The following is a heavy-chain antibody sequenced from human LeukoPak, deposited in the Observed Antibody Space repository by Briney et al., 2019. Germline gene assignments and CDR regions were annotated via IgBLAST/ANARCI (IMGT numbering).Heavy chain of an antibody. J-gene: IGHJ3*02. CDR1: GFTFSDYY. CDR2: ISSSGSTI. D-gene: IGHD2-21*02. V-gene: IGHV3-11*01. Sequence: GGSLRLSCAASGFTFSDYYMSWIRQAPGKGLEWVSYISSSGSTIYYADSVKGRFTISRDNAKNSLYLQMNSLRAEDTAVYYCARVRNCGGDCYKGFGAFDIWGQGTMVTVSS. CDR3: ARVRNCGGDCYKGFGAFDI.